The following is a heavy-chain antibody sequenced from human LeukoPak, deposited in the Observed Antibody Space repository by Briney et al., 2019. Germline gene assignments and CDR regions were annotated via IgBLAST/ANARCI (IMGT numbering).Heavy chain of an antibody. CDR3: ARWYVWGSYRYTGTPNFDY. CDR1: GGSISSYY. CDR2: INHSGST. V-gene: IGHV4-34*01. J-gene: IGHJ4*02. D-gene: IGHD3-16*02. Sequence: PSETLSLTCTVSGGSISSYYWSWIRQPPGKGLEWIGEINHSGSTNYNPSLKSRVTISVDTSKNQFSLKLSSVTAADTAVYYCARWYVWGSYRYTGTPNFDYWGQGTLVTVSS.